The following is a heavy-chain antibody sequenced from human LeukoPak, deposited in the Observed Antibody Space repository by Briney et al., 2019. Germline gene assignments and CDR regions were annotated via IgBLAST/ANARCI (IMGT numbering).Heavy chain of an antibody. CDR2: IWYDGSNK. D-gene: IGHD6-13*01. CDR3: AKGGYGRNWYEDH. V-gene: IGHV3-33*06. J-gene: IGHJ4*02. Sequence: PGRSLRLSCAASGFTFSNYGMHWVRQAPGKGLEWVGLIWYDGSNKYYTDPVKGRFTISRDNSKNTLYLQMNGLRGEDTAIYYCAKGGYGRNWYEDHWGQGTLVTVSS. CDR1: GFTFSNYG.